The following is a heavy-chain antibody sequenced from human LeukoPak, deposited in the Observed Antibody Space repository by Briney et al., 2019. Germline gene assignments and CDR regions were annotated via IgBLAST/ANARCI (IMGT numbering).Heavy chain of an antibody. V-gene: IGHV3-21*04. D-gene: IGHD1-26*01. CDR1: GFTFSSYS. CDR3: AKDLGYSGSYFLS. J-gene: IGHJ4*02. CDR2: ISSSSSYI. Sequence: GGSLRLSCAASGFTFSSYSMNWVRQAPGKGLEWVSSISSSSSYIYYADSVKGRFTISRDNAKNTLYLQMSSLRAEDTAVYYCAKDLGYSGSYFLSRGRETLVTVSS.